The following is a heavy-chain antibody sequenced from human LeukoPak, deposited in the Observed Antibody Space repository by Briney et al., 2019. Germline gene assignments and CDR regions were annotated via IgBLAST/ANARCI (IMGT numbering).Heavy chain of an antibody. D-gene: IGHD3-16*01. V-gene: IGHV5-51*01. Sequence: GESLKISCKGSGYRFTNDWIAWVRQMPGKDLEWMGIIYPGDSDTRYSPSFQGQVTISADKSISTAYLQWSSLKASDTAMYYCARRYDDAFDIWGQGTMVTVSS. CDR1: GYRFTNDW. CDR3: ARRYDDAFDI. CDR2: IYPGDSDT. J-gene: IGHJ3*02.